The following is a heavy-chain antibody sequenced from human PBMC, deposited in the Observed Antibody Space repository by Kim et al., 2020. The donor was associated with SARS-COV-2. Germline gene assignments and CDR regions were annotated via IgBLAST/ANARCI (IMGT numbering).Heavy chain of an antibody. CDR1: GFSFRDYS. CDR2: ISSSLSRI. Sequence: GGSLRLSCGTSGFSFRDYSMNWVRQAPGEGLEWVSSISSSLSRIYYADSVKGRFTISRDNAQNSVYLQMSSLRVEDTAIYYCARGDTSGGSSHFDHWGQGTLVTVSS. V-gene: IGHV3-48*04. J-gene: IGHJ4*02. D-gene: IGHD2-15*01. CDR3: ARGDTSGGSSHFDH.